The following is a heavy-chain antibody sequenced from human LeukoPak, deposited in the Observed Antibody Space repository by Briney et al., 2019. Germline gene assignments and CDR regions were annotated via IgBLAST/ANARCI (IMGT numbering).Heavy chain of an antibody. CDR1: RFTFSSYW. Sequence: PGGSLRLFCAASRFTFSSYWMHWVRQAPGKGLEWVANIKQDGSEKYYVDSVKGRFTISRDNAKNSLYLQMNSLRVEDTAVYYCGKSMDVWGQGTTVTVSS. J-gene: IGHJ6*02. V-gene: IGHV3-7*01. CDR3: GKSMDV. CDR2: IKQDGSEK.